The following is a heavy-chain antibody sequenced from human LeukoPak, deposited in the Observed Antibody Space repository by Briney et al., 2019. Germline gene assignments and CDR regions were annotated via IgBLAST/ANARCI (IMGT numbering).Heavy chain of an antibody. V-gene: IGHV1-24*01. Sequence: GASVKVSCKVSGDTLTELSMHWVRQAPGKGLEWMGGFDPEDGETIYAQKFQGRVTMTEDTSTVTAYMELSSLGSEDTAVYYCARMSYYDSSGDNWFDPWGQGTLVTVSS. CDR1: GDTLTELS. CDR3: ARMSYYDSSGDNWFDP. J-gene: IGHJ5*02. D-gene: IGHD3-22*01. CDR2: FDPEDGET.